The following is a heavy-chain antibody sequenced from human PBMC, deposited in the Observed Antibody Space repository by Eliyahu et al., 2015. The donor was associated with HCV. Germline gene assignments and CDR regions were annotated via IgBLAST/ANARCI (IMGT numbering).Heavy chain of an antibody. V-gene: IGHV4-39*01. CDR3: ARSSPVAGPTDGFDI. J-gene: IGHJ3*02. D-gene: IGHD6-19*01. Sequence: QLQLQESGPGLVKPSETLSLTCTVSGGSISSGRYYWGWIRQPPGKGLEWIAGFYFSGATHYNPSLKSRVTKSVDTSKNQFSLKLSSVTAADTAVYYCARSSPVAGPTDGFDIWGQGTVVTVSS. CDR2: FYFSGAT. CDR1: GGSISSGRYY.